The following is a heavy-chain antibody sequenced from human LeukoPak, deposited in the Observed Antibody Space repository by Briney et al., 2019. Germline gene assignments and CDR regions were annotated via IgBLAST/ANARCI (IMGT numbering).Heavy chain of an antibody. J-gene: IGHJ6*02. CDR1: GFTFSSHW. V-gene: IGHV3-7*01. D-gene: IGHD5-12*01. CDR3: AREADIVATIHGMDV. CDR2: IKEDGTRK. Sequence: GGSLRLSCAASGFTFSSHWMTWVRQAPGKGLEWVANIKEDGTRKNYMDSVKGRFTISRDNAKNSLYLQMNSLRAEDTAVYYCAREADIVATIHGMDVWGQGTTVTVSS.